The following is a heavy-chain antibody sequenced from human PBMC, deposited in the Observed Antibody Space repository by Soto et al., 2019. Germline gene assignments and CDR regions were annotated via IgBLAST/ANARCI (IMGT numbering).Heavy chain of an antibody. V-gene: IGHV2-5*02. CDR2: ISWDDDK. CDR3: AHTATVTTLYDYYGMDV. J-gene: IGHJ6*02. D-gene: IGHD4-17*01. Sequence: QITLKESGPTLVKPTQTLTLTCTFSGFSLSTSGVGVGWIRQPPGKALEWLALISWDDDKRYSPSLKSRLTITKDTSKNHVVLTMTNMDPVDTATYYCAHTATVTTLYDYYGMDVCGQGTTVTVSS. CDR1: GFSLSTSGVG.